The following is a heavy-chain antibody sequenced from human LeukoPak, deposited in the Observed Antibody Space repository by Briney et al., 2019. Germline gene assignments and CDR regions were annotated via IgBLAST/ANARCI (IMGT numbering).Heavy chain of an antibody. CDR3: ARFLGFSKYYYYGMDV. D-gene: IGHD6-13*01. V-gene: IGHV4-34*01. CDR1: GGSFSGYY. J-gene: IGHJ6*02. Sequence: SETLSLTCAVYGGSFSGYYWSWIRQPPGKGLEWIGSIYYSGTTYYNPSLKSRVTISVDTSKNQFSLKLSSVTAADTAVYYCARFLGFSKYYYYGMDVWGQGTTVTVSS. CDR2: IYYSGTT.